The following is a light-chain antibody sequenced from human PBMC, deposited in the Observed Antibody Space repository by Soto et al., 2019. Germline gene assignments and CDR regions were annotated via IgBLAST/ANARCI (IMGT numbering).Light chain of an antibody. J-gene: IGLJ3*02. CDR3: CSYAGRSSLM. CDR1: SSDIGHYDY. Sequence: QSALTQPASVSGSPGQSITISCTGTSSDIGHYDYVSWYQQHPGKAPKLIIFGVDKRPSGVSNRFSGSKSANTASLTISGLQTEDEADYYCCSYAGRSSLMFGGGTKLTVL. V-gene: IGLV2-23*02. CDR2: GVD.